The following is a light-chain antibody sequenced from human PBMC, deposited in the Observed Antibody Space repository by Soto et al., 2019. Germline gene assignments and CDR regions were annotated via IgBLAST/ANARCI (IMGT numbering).Light chain of an antibody. Sequence: QSALTQPASVSGSPGQSITISCTGTSSDVGNYNLVSWYQQHPGKAPKFMIYEGSKRPSGVSNRFSGSTSGNTASLTISGLQAEDEANYYCCSYARSSTYVFGTGTKVTVL. CDR2: EGS. CDR3: CSYARSSTYV. CDR1: SSDVGNYNL. J-gene: IGLJ1*01. V-gene: IGLV2-23*01.